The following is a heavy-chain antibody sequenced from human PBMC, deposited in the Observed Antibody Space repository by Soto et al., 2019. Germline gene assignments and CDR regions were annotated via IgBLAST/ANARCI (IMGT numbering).Heavy chain of an antibody. CDR3: ARGPYYGSGTLDY. V-gene: IGHV3-30*03. CDR2: ISYDGSDK. D-gene: IGHD3-10*01. J-gene: IGHJ4*02. Sequence: QVQLVESGGAVVQPGRSLRLSCAASGFSFNTFGMHWVRQAPGKGLEWLTVISYDGSDKYYADSVEGRFIISRDNSENTLYLQMNSLRPDDPAVYYCARGPYYGSGTLDYWGQGTRVTVSS. CDR1: GFSFNTFG.